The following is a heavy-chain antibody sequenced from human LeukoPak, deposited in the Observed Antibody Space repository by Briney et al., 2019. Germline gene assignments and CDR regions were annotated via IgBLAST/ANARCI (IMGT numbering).Heavy chain of an antibody. CDR3: ARDRRGSGGSCYPGCWFDP. Sequence: SETLSLTCTVSGGSISSGSYYWNWIRQPAGKGLEWIGRIYSSGSTNYNPSLKSRVTISVDTSKNQFSLKLSSVTAADTAVYYCARDRRGSGGSCYPGCWFDPWGQGTLVTVSS. D-gene: IGHD2-15*01. V-gene: IGHV4-61*02. CDR1: GGSISSGSYY. J-gene: IGHJ5*02. CDR2: IYSSGST.